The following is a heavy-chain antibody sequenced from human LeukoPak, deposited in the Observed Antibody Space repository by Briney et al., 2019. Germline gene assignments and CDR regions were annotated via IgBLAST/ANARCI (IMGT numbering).Heavy chain of an antibody. CDR2: INDDGSFR. Sequence: GGSLRLSCAASGITFSGAWMHWVRQAPGEGLVWVSRINDDGSFRRYANSVKGRFTISRDNAKNTLFLQMDSLRAEDTAVYYCARVSGPGMNEYYHLWGQGTLVTVSS. J-gene: IGHJ1*01. V-gene: IGHV3-74*01. CDR1: GITFSGAW. CDR3: ARVSGPGMNEYYHL. D-gene: IGHD3-10*01.